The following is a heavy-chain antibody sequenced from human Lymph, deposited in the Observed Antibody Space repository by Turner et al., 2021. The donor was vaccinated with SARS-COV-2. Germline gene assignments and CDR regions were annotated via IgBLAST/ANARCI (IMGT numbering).Heavy chain of an antibody. D-gene: IGHD3-16*01. CDR2: RWFDGSNK. Sequence: QVQLLESGGGVVQPGGSLRLSCAASEFTFSNDGMRWVRQAAGKGVEWVAVRWFDGSNKDYADSVKGRFTIYRDNSKNTMYLQMNSLRAEDTAVYYCARHNGGRLDYWGQGTLVTVSS. V-gene: IGHV3-33*01. J-gene: IGHJ4*02. CDR3: ARHNGGRLDY. CDR1: EFTFSNDG.